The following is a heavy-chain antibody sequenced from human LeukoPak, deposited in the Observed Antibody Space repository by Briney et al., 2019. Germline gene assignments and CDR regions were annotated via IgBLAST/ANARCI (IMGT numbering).Heavy chain of an antibody. Sequence: ASVKVSCKASGYTFTGYYMHWVRQAPGQGLESMVRINPNSCGTNYAQKFQGRVTMTRDTSISTAYMELSRLRSDDTAVYYCARDSTMVAGFYYYYYYMDVWGKGTTVTVSS. CDR3: ARDSTMVAGFYYYYYYMDV. CDR2: INPNSCGT. V-gene: IGHV1-2*06. J-gene: IGHJ6*03. CDR1: GYTFTGYY. D-gene: IGHD6-19*01.